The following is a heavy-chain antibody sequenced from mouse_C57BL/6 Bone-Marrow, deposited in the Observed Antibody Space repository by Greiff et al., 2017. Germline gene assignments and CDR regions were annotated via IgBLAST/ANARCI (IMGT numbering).Heavy chain of an antibody. CDR2: INPNNGGT. CDR1: GYTFTDYY. Sequence: EVQLQQSGPELVKPGASVKISCKASGYTFTDYYMNWVKQSHGKSLEWIGDINPNNGGTSYNQKFKGKATLTVDKSSSTAYMERRSLTSEDSAVYYCARGRAYWGQGTLVTVSA. V-gene: IGHV1-26*01. J-gene: IGHJ3*01. CDR3: ARGRAY.